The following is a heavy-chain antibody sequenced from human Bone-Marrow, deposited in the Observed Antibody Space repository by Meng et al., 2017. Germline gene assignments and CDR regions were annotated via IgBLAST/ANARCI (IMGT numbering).Heavy chain of an antibody. CDR1: GGSISSGGYY. D-gene: IGHD3-10*01. CDR3: ARGTYYYGSGSYLSPNY. J-gene: IGHJ4*02. V-gene: IGHV4-31*03. CDR2: IYYSGST. Sequence: GRLTETAPESVKPSKTCSLTSTVSGGSISSGGYYWSWIRQHPGKGLEWIGYIYYSGSTYYNPSLKSRVTISVDTSKNQFSLKLSSVTAADTAVYYCARGTYYYGSGSYLSPNYWGQGTLVTVSS.